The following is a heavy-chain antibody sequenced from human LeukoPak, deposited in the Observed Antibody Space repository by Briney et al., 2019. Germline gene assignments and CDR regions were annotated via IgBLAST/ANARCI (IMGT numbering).Heavy chain of an antibody. V-gene: IGHV4-38-2*01. CDR1: GYSISSGYY. CDR3: ASPPIRGYCSGGSRYLRGFDD. D-gene: IGHD2-15*01. J-gene: IGHJ4*02. Sequence: SETLSLTCAVSGYSISSGYYWGWIRQPPGKGLEWIGTIYHSGSTYYNPSLKSRVTISVDTSKNQFSLKLSSVTAADTAVYSCASPPIRGYCSGGSRYLRGFDDWGQGTLVTVSS. CDR2: IYHSGST.